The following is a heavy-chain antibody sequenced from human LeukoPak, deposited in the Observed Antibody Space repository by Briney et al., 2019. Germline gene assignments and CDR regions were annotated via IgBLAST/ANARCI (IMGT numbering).Heavy chain of an antibody. Sequence: GDSVNVSCKSSGYTFTDHFIHWVRQAPGQGLEWVGEINPYNGYTKYAWRLQGRVTMSRDTSISTACMEVSRLTSDDTSAYYCARDYSLNDFDYWGQGTLVTVAS. D-gene: IGHD1-1*01. J-gene: IGHJ4*02. CDR2: INPYNGYT. V-gene: IGHV1-2*02. CDR3: ARDYSLNDFDY. CDR1: GYTFTDHF.